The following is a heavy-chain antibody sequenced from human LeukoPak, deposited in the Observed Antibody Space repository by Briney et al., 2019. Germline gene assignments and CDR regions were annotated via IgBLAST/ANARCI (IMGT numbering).Heavy chain of an antibody. CDR3: ARSDYIWGSYRVYDY. V-gene: IGHV4-4*02. CDR1: GGSISSRSW. Sequence: SGTLSLTCVVSGGSISSRSWWSWVRQAPGKGLEWIGEISHSENTNYNPSLKSRVTTSIDKSNNQFSLNLTSVTAADTAVYYCARSDYIWGSYRVYDYWGQGTLVTVSS. J-gene: IGHJ4*02. CDR2: ISHSENT. D-gene: IGHD3-16*02.